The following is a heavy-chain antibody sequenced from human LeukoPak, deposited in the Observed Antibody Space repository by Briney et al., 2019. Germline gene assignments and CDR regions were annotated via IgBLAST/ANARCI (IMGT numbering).Heavy chain of an antibody. CDR3: ARVGDYGDYVNWFDP. J-gene: IGHJ5*02. D-gene: IGHD4-17*01. CDR1: GGSISSYY. Sequence: SETLSLTCTVSGGSISSYYWSWIRQPPGKGLEWIGYIYYSGSTYFNPSLRSRVTILIDIFKNQFSLKMSSVTAADTAIYYCARVGDYGDYVNWFDPWGPGTLVTVSS. CDR2: IYYSGST. V-gene: IGHV4-59*08.